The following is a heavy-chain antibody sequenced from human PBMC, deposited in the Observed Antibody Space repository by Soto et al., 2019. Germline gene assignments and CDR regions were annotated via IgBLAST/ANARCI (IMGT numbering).Heavy chain of an antibody. J-gene: IGHJ6*02. D-gene: IGHD2-2*01. V-gene: IGHV3-23*01. Sequence: EVQLLESGGGLVQPGGSLRLSCAASGFTFSSYAMSWVRQAPGKGLEWVSAISGSGGSTYYADSVKGRFTISRDNSKNTLYLQMNSLRAEDTAVYYCAKGVADIVVVPAAIVRRGYYYGMDVWGQGTTVTVSS. CDR1: GFTFSSYA. CDR3: AKGVADIVVVPAAIVRRGYYYGMDV. CDR2: ISGSGGST.